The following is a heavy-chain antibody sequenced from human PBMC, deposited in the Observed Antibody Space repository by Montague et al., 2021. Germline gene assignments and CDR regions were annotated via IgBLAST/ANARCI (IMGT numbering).Heavy chain of an antibody. D-gene: IGHD2-8*01. V-gene: IGHV4-59*01. CDR2: VYYTGTT. CDR1: GDSINFYY. Sequence: SETLSLTCTVSGDSINFYYWSWIRQPPGKGLEWIGYVYYTGTTNYSPSLKSRVTISVDTSRNQFFLNVNSVTAADTAVYYCARKGTNWDYWGQGTLVTVSS. J-gene: IGHJ4*02. CDR3: ARKGTNWDY.